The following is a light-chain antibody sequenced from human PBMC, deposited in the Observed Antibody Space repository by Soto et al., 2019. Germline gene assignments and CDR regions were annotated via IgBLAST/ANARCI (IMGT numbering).Light chain of an antibody. CDR3: QQYNNWPFS. CDR1: QGVTTN. CDR2: DVS. J-gene: IGKJ5*01. Sequence: EIVMTQSPASLSVSPGERVTLSCRAGQGVTTNFAWCQQKSGQSPRLLIYDVSTRATGVPARFSGTGSETDFTLTISGLQSEDSAVYFCQQYNNWPFSFGQGTRLEI. V-gene: IGKV3-15*01.